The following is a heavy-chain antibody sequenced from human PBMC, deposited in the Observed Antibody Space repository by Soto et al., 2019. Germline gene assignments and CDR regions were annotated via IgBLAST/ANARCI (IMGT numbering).Heavy chain of an antibody. CDR2: ISSSSSTI. V-gene: IGHV3-48*01. D-gene: IGHD6-19*01. Sequence: EVQLVESGGGLVQPGGSLRLSCAASGFTFSSYSMNWVRQAPGKGLEWVSYISSSSSTIYYADSVKGRFTISRDNAKNSLYLRMNSLRAEDTAVYYCARDSSGWYVEYFDYWGQGTLVTVSS. CDR1: GFTFSSYS. J-gene: IGHJ4*02. CDR3: ARDSSGWYVEYFDY.